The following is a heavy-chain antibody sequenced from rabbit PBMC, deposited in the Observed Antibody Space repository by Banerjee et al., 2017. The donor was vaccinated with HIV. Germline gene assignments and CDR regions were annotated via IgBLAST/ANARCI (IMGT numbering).Heavy chain of an antibody. V-gene: IGHV1S45*01. J-gene: IGHJ6*01. CDR2: INTATGKA. CDR1: GFSFSDRDV. Sequence: QEQLEESGGGLVKPEGSLTLTCKASGFSFSDRDVMCWVRQAPGKGLEWIACINTATGKAVYASWVNGRFTISKTSSTTVTLQMTSLTAADTATYFCARGEHFSVGFSAFAIYLDLWGPGTLVTVS. CDR3: ARGEHFSVGFSAFAIYLDL. D-gene: IGHD6-1*01.